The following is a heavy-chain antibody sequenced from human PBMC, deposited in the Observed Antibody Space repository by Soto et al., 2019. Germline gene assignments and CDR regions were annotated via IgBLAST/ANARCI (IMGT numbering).Heavy chain of an antibody. CDR2: IYYSGST. J-gene: IGHJ4*02. CDR1: GGSISSGGYY. D-gene: IGHD2-21*01. CDR3: ARVWGYYFDY. Sequence: SETLSLTCTVSGGSISSGGYYWSWIRQHPGKGLEWIGYIYYSGSTNYNPSLKGRVTISVDTSKNQFSLKLSSVTAADTAVYYCARVWGYYFDYWGQGTLVTVSS. V-gene: IGHV4-61*08.